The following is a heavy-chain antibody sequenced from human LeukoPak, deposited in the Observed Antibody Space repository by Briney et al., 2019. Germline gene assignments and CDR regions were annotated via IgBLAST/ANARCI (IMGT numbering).Heavy chain of an antibody. D-gene: IGHD1-26*01. CDR2: ISGSGGAT. CDR1: GFSFSTYS. J-gene: IGHJ4*02. Sequence: GGSLRLSCAASGFSFSTYSMTWVRQAPGKGLEWVSIISGSGGATYYADSVKGRFTISRDNSKNTLYLQMNSLRAEDTAVYFCASGSYCDYWGQGTLVTVSS. CDR3: ASGSYCDY. V-gene: IGHV3-23*01.